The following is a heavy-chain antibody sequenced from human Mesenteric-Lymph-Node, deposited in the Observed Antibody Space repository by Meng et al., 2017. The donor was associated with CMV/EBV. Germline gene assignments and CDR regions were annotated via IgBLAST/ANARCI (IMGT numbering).Heavy chain of an antibody. CDR3: ARVRGITAEIDY. Sequence: CKASGYIFTSYGINWGRQAHGKGMEWMGWSSAYNGNTKYAQNLQGRVTMTTDTSSSTGYMELRSLRSDDTAVYYCARVRGITAEIDYWGRGTLVTVSS. D-gene: IGHD1-20*01. CDR1: GYIFTSYG. V-gene: IGHV1-18*01. CDR2: SSAYNGNT. J-gene: IGHJ4*02.